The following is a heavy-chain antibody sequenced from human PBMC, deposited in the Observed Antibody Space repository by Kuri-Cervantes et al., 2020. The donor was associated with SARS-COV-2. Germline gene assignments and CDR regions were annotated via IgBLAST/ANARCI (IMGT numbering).Heavy chain of an antibody. CDR3: ASGYSSGSHCYYYYMDV. CDR1: GGTFSSYA. Sequence: SVKVSCKASGGTFSSYAISWVRQAHGQGLEWMGGIIPIFGTANYAQKFQGRVTITTDESTSTAYMELSSLRSEDTAVYYCASGYSSGSHCYYYYMDVWGKGTTVTVSS. CDR2: IIPIFGTA. J-gene: IGHJ6*03. D-gene: IGHD6-19*01. V-gene: IGHV1-69*05.